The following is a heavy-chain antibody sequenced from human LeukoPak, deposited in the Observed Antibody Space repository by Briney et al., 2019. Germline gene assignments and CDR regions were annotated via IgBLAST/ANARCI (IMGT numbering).Heavy chain of an antibody. CDR2: FYGGGSA. CDR3: ARHPGGMVRGVPKENYYMDV. J-gene: IGHJ6*03. D-gene: IGHD3-10*01. Sequence: SETLSLTCTVSGDSISSGAYYWSWIRQPPGKGLEWIGYFYGGGSASYNPSLKSRVTISVDRSNNQFSLKMSSVTAADTAVYYCARHPGGMVRGVPKENYYMDVWGKGTTVTVSS. V-gene: IGHV4-30-2*01. CDR1: GDSISSGAYY.